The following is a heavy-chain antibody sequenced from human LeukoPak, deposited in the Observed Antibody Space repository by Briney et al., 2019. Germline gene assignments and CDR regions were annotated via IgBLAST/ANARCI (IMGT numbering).Heavy chain of an antibody. CDR2: ISYDGSNK. CDR1: GFTFSSYG. V-gene: IGHV3-30*18. J-gene: IGHJ5*01. CDR3: AKDIDYGDYDVPDYNWFDS. D-gene: IGHD4-17*01. Sequence: GRSLRLSCAASGFTFSSYGMHWVRQAPGKGLEWVAVISYDGSNKYYADSVKGRFTISRDNSKNTLYLQMNSLRAEDTAVYYCAKDIDYGDYDVPDYNWFDSWGQGTLVTVSS.